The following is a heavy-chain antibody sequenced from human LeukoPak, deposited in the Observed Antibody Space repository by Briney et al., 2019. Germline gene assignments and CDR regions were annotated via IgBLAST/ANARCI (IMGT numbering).Heavy chain of an antibody. J-gene: IGHJ6*03. CDR2: INPNSGGT. CDR3: ASSRFPTSSWYMSPMDV. V-gene: IGHV1-2*02. Sequence: ASVKVSCKTSGYTFTSYAINWMRQAPGQGLEWMGWINPNSGGTSYAQKFQGRVTMTRDTSISTVYMELNSLGSDDTAVYYCASSRFPTSSWYMSPMDVWGKGTTVTVSS. D-gene: IGHD6-13*01. CDR1: GYTFTSYA.